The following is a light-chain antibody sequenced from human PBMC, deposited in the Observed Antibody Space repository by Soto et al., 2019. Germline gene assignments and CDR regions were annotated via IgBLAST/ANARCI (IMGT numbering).Light chain of an antibody. CDR2: DVS. CDR1: SSDVGGSNF. Sequence: QSVLTQPASVSASPGQSITISCTGTSSDVGGSNFVSWYQQHPGTPPKLIIYDVSNRPSGASNLFSGSKSGSTASLIISSLPTEDEPDYYCVSYTSSTAYGFGTGTKVTVL. V-gene: IGLV2-14*03. CDR3: VSYTSSTAYG. J-gene: IGLJ1*01.